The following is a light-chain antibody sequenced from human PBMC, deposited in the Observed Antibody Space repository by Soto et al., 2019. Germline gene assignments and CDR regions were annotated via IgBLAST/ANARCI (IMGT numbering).Light chain of an antibody. CDR3: CSYAGSYTYV. V-gene: IGLV2-11*01. CDR2: DVS. J-gene: IGLJ1*01. CDR1: SSDVGAYNY. Sequence: QSVLTQPRSVSGSPGQSVTISCTGTSSDVGAYNYVSWYHQRPGKAPKLMIYDVSKRPSGVPDRFSGSKSGNTASLTISGLQAEDEADYYCCSYAGSYTYVFGTGTKVTVL.